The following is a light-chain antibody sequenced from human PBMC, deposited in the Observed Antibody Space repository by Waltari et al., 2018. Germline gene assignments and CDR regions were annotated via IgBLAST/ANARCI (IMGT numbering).Light chain of an antibody. CDR2: DVS. V-gene: IGLV2-14*01. J-gene: IGLJ2*01. CDR3: SSYTSSSTLVV. CDR1: SSDVSSYNC. Sequence: QSALTQPAAVSGSPGQSITTSCTGTSSDVSSYNCASWYQQHPGKAPKLIIYDVSNRPSGVSNRFSGSKSGNTASLTISGLQAEDEADYYCSSYTSSSTLVVFGGGTKLTVL.